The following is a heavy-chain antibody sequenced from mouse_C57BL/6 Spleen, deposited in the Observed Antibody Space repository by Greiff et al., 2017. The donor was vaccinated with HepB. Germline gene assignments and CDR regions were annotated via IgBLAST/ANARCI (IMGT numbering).Heavy chain of an antibody. Sequence: EVKLMESGGGLVKPGGSLKLSCAASGFTFSDYGMHWVRQAPEKGLEWVAYISSGSSTIYYADTVKGRFTISRDNAKNTLFLQMTSLRSEDTAMYYCARRPLSGGFAYWGQGTLVTVSA. J-gene: IGHJ3*01. CDR1: GFTFSDYG. V-gene: IGHV5-17*01. CDR3: ARRPLSGGFAY. CDR2: ISSGSSTI.